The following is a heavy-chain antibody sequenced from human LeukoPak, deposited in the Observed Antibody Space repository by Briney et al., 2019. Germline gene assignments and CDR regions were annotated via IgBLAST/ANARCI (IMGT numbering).Heavy chain of an antibody. J-gene: IGHJ4*02. CDR2: ISYTGST. CDR1: GASISSRSYY. CDR3: ARLLGAANTDYFDY. V-gene: IGHV4-39*01. D-gene: IGHD6-13*01. Sequence: PSETLSLTCAVSGASISSRSYYWAWIRQPPGKGLEWIGSISYTGSTHYNPSLDPSLKSRVTISGDTSKNQFSLRLNSVTAADTAVYFCARLLGAANTDYFDYWGQGTLVTVSS.